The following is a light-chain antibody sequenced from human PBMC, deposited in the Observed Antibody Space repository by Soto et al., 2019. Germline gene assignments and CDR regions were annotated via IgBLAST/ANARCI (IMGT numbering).Light chain of an antibody. J-gene: IGKJ4*01. CDR1: HSVSSR. V-gene: IGKV3-15*01. Sequence: EIIMTQSPATLSVSPGERATLSCRASHSVSSRLAWYQQKPGQAPRLLIYGASTRATGLPARFSGSGSGTEFTLTISSLQSEDFAVYCCQHYTNWPLTFGGGTKVEI. CDR3: QHYTNWPLT. CDR2: GAS.